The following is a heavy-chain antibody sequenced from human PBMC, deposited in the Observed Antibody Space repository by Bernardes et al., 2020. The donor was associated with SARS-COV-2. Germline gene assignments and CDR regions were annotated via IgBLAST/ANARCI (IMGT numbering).Heavy chain of an antibody. D-gene: IGHD3-9*01. CDR2: ISSSGSTI. V-gene: IGHV3-48*03. J-gene: IGHJ6*02. Sequence: GGSLRLSCAASGFTFSSYEMNWVRQAPGKGLEWVSYISSSGSTIYYADSVKGRFTISRDNAKNSLYLQMNSLRAEDTAVYYCARGGTYYDILTGYQNYYYGMEVWGQGTTVTVSS. CDR3: ARGGTYYDILTGYQNYYYGMEV. CDR1: GFTFSSYE.